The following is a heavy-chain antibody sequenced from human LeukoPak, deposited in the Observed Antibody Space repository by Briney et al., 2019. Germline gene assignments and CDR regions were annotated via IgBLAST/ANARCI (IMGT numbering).Heavy chain of an antibody. Sequence: GGSLRLSCAASGVTVSNNYMSWVRQAPGKGLEWVSIIYKDGSTYYADSVKGQFIISRDTSKNTLYLQINSLTVEDTAVYYCARTMVAPRSDDAFDIWGQGTMVTVSS. CDR2: IYKDGST. V-gene: IGHV3-53*01. D-gene: IGHD4/OR15-4a*01. CDR1: GVTVSNNY. J-gene: IGHJ3*02. CDR3: ARTMVAPRSDDAFDI.